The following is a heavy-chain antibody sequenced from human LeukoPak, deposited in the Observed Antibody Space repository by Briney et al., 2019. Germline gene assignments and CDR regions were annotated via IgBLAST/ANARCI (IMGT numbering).Heavy chain of an antibody. Sequence: ASVKVSCKASGYTFSDFGISWVRQAPGQGLEWMGWISAYNGNADYAQKLQGRVTMTTDTSTSTAYMELRSLRSDDTAVYFCARVGGYCTGESCFDYWGQGTLVTVSS. V-gene: IGHV1-18*01. CDR1: GYTFSDFG. J-gene: IGHJ4*02. D-gene: IGHD2-8*02. CDR2: ISAYNGNA. CDR3: ARVGGYCTGESCFDY.